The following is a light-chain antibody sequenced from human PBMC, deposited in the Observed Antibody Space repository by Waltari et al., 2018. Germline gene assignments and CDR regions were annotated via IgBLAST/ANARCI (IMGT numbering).Light chain of an antibody. CDR3: QSIDTNNHWV. V-gene: IGLV3-10*01. Sequence: SYDLTQPPSVSVSPGQTARITCSGDALPKNYVYWYQQKSGQAPVMVIYADTKRLSGSPERFSGSSSGTMATLTITGAQVEDEADYYCQSIDTNNHWVFGGGTKVTVL. CDR2: ADT. J-gene: IGLJ3*02. CDR1: ALPKNY.